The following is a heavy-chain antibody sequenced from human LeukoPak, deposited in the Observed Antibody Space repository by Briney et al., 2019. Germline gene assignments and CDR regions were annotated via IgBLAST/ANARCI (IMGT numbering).Heavy chain of an antibody. V-gene: IGHV4-59*08. J-gene: IGHJ3*02. D-gene: IGHD3-22*01. CDR2: IYYSGST. CDR1: GGSISSYY. CDR3: ARTLYYDSSGYTDAFDI. Sequence: SETLSLTCTVSGGSISSYYWSWIRQPPGKGLEWIGYIYYSGSTNYNPSLKSRVTISVDTSKNQFSLKLSSVTAADTAVYYCARTLYYDSSGYTDAFDIWGQGTMVTVSS.